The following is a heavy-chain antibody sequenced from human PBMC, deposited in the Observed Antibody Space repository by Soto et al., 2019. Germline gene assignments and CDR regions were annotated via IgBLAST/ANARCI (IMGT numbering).Heavy chain of an antibody. V-gene: IGHV3-30-3*01. CDR1: GFTFSSYA. D-gene: IGHD3-10*01. CDR3: ARGVGGFYY. Sequence: PGGSLRLSCAASGFTFSSYAMHWVRQAPGKGLEWVAVITYDGSNKYYADSVKGRFTISRDNAKNTLYLEMNSLIAEDTALYYWARGVGGFYYWGQGTQVTVSS. CDR2: ITYDGSNK. J-gene: IGHJ4*02.